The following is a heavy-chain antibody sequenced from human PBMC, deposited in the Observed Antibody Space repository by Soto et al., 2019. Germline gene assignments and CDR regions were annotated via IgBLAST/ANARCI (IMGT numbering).Heavy chain of an antibody. D-gene: IGHD2-15*01. V-gene: IGHV3-20*04. CDR3: ARRTIYCSGGRCYPVY. J-gene: IGHJ4*02. CDR1: GFTFDDYG. Sequence: EVQLVESGGDVVRPGGSLRLSCAASGFTFDDYGMSWVRQAPGKGLEWVSGLNWNGDSTGYADSVKGRFTISRDNAKNSLYLQMNSLRAEDTALYYCARRTIYCSGGRCYPVYWGQGTLVTVSS. CDR2: LNWNGDST.